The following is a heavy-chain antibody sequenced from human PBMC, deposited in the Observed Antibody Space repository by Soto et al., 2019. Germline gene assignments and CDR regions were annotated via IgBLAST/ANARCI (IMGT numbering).Heavy chain of an antibody. D-gene: IGHD3-22*01. CDR1: GFTFSSYA. J-gene: IGHJ4*02. V-gene: IGHV3-23*01. Sequence: GGSLRLSCAASGFTFSSYAMSWVRQAPGKGLEWVSAISGSGGSTYYADSVKGRFTISRDNSKNTLYLQMNSLRAEDTAVYYCAKGYRNYYDSSGLDYWGQGTLVTVSS. CDR3: AKGYRNYYDSSGLDY. CDR2: ISGSGGST.